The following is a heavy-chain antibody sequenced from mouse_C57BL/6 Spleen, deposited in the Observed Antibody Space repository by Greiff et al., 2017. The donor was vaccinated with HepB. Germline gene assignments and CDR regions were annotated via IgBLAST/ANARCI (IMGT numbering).Heavy chain of an antibody. D-gene: IGHD2-3*01. Sequence: EVHLVESGGGLVQPKGSLKLSCAASGFSFNTYAMNWVRQAPGKGLEWVARIRSKSNNYATYYADSVKDRFTISRDDSESMLYLQMNNLKTEDTAMYYCVRHPDGYYAMDYWGQGTSVTVSS. CDR1: GFSFNTYA. V-gene: IGHV10-1*01. CDR2: IRSKSNNYAT. CDR3: VRHPDGYYAMDY. J-gene: IGHJ4*01.